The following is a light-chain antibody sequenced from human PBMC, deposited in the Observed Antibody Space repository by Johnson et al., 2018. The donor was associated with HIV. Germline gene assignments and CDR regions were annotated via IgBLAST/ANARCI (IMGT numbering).Light chain of an antibody. CDR3: GTWDSSLSTYV. J-gene: IGLJ1*01. CDR2: DND. Sequence: QSVLTQPPSVSAAPGQKVTISCSGSSSNIGNNYVSWYQQLPRTAPKLLIYDNDKRPSGIPDRFSVSKSGTSATLGITGLQTGDEADYYCGTWDSSLSTYVFGSGTKVTVL. CDR1: SSNIGNNY. V-gene: IGLV1-51*01.